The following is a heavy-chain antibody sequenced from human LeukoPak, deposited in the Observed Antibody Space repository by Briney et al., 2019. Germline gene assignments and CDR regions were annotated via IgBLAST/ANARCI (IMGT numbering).Heavy chain of an antibody. J-gene: IGHJ4*02. CDR1: GFTFSSYE. V-gene: IGHV3-48*03. Sequence: GGSLRLSCAASGFTFSSYEMNWVRQAPGKGLEWVSYISSSGSTIYYADSVKGRFTISRDNAKNSLYLQMNSLRAEDTAVYYCARATITTVRGVNGYYFDYWGQGTLVTVSS. D-gene: IGHD3-10*01. CDR3: ARATITTVRGVNGYYFDY. CDR2: ISSSGSTI.